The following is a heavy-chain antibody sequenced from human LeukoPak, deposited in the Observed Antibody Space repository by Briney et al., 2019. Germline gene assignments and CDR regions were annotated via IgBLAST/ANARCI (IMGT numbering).Heavy chain of an antibody. J-gene: IGHJ4*02. CDR2: TFYRSKWNF. D-gene: IGHD2-2*01. CDR1: GDSVSSNSAA. Sequence: SQTLSLTCAISGDSVSSNSAAWNWIRQSPSRGLEWLGRTFYRSKWNFDYAVSVEGRISINPDTSKNHFSLQLNSVTPEDTAVYYCARLRLMPGAPTYYFDYWGQGTLVTVSS. CDR3: ARLRLMPGAPTYYFDY. V-gene: IGHV6-1*01.